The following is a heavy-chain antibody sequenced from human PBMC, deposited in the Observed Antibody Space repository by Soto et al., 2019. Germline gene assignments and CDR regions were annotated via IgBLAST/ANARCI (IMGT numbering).Heavy chain of an antibody. CDR1: GGSLSSYY. D-gene: IGHD4-17*01. CDR3: ARGHISTVTITPVYYYYGMDV. J-gene: IGHJ6*02. V-gene: IGHV4-59*01. CDR2: IYYSGST. Sequence: XTLSLPCTVPGGSLSSYYWSWIRQPPGKGLEWIGYIYYSGSTNYNPSLKSRVTISVDKSKNQFSLKLSSVTAADTDVYYFARGHISTVTITPVYYYYGMDVWGQGTTGTVSS.